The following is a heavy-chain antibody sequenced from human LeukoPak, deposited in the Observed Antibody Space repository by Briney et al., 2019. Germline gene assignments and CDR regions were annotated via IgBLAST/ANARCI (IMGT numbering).Heavy chain of an antibody. CDR1: GFTFSSYA. D-gene: IGHD2-2*03. J-gene: IGHJ3*02. Sequence: SGGSLRLSCVASGFTFSSYAMSWVRQAPGKGLEWVSAISGSGGSTYYADSVKGRFTISRDNSKNTLYLQMNSLRAEDTAVYYCARVVGYGYCSSTSCPLDAFDIWGQGTMVTVSS. CDR2: ISGSGGST. CDR3: ARVVGYGYCSSTSCPLDAFDI. V-gene: IGHV3-23*01.